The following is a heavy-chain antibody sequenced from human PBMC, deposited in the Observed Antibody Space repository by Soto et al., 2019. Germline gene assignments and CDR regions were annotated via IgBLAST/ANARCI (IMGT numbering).Heavy chain of an antibody. CDR2: ISSSGGGT. CDR1: GFTFNNYA. J-gene: IGHJ4*02. D-gene: IGHD1-26*01. Sequence: EVQLLESGGGLVQPGGSLRLSCAASGFTFNNYAMSWVRQAPGKGLEWVSGISSSGGGTYYADSVKGRFTISRDNSKNTLSPQMNSLRAEDTAVYYCAKPRYSGNYYGADDWGQGTLVTVSS. CDR3: AKPRYSGNYYGADD. V-gene: IGHV3-23*01.